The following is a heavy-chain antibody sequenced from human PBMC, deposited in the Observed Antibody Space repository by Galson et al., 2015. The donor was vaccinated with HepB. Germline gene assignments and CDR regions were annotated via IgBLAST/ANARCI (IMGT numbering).Heavy chain of an antibody. V-gene: IGHV4-59*01. CDR3: ARRTNWFDP. Sequence: SETLSLTCTVSGGSISSYYWSWIRQPPGKGLEWIGYIYYSGSTNYNPSLKSRVTISVDTSKNQFSLKLSSVTAADTAVYYCARRTNWFDPWGQGTLVTVSS. CDR1: GGSISSYY. J-gene: IGHJ5*02. CDR2: IYYSGST.